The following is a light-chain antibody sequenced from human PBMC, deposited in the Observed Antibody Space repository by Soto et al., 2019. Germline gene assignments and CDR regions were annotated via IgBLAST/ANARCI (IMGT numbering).Light chain of an antibody. J-gene: IGKJ1*01. V-gene: IGKV3-20*01. Sequence: EIVLTQSPGTLSLSPGERATLSCRSSQSVSSNYLAWYQQKPDQAPRLVIYDVSGRATGIPDRFSGSGSGTDFTLNISRLEPGEFAVYYCQQYGSSPTFGQGTKVEIK. CDR3: QQYGSSPT. CDR2: DVS. CDR1: QSVSSNY.